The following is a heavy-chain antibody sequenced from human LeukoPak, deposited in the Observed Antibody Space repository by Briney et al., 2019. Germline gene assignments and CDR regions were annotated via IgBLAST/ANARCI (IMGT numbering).Heavy chain of an antibody. CDR3: ARHSSGSYFHFDS. Sequence: PSETLSLTCTVSGGSISIYYWSWVRQPPGEGLEWIGYIYYSGSTSYNPSLKSRVIISVDTSKNQFSLDVSSVTAEDTAIYYCARHSSGSYFHFDSWGQGTLVTVSS. CDR2: IYYSGST. J-gene: IGHJ4*02. V-gene: IGHV4-59*08. D-gene: IGHD1-26*01. CDR1: GGSISIYY.